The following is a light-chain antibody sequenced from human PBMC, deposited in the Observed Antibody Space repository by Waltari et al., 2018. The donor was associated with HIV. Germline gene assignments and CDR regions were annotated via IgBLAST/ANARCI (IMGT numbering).Light chain of an antibody. V-gene: IGLV2-14*03. CDR1: TSDLGGYNY. J-gene: IGLJ3*02. CDR2: GVS. CDR3: CLYTKLTTHYVL. Sequence: QSALTQPASVSGSPGQSITISCNGTTSDLGGYNYVSWYQRHPEQAPKLIIFGVSNRPTAISVLFSVSKSGNTASRIISWRQAEDAADYYCCLYTKLTTHYVLFGGQSRLTVL.